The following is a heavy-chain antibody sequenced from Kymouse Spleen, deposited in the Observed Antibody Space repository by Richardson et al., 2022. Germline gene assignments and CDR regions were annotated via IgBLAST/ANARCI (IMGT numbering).Heavy chain of an antibody. Sequence: EVQLVESGGGLVKPGGSLRLSCAASGFTFSSYSMNWVRQAPGKGLEWVSSISSSSSYIYYADSVKGRFTISRDNAKNSLYLQMNSLRAEDTAVYYCAREGYYDILTGYSRGYFDLWGRGTLVTVSS. V-gene: IGHV3-21*03. CDR3: AREGYYDILTGYSRGYFDL. CDR1: GFTFSSYS. D-gene: IGHD3-9*01. CDR2: ISSSSSYI. J-gene: IGHJ2*01.